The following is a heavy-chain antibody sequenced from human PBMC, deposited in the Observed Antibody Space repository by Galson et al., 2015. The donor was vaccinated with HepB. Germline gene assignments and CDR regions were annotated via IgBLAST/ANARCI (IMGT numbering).Heavy chain of an antibody. D-gene: IGHD3-16*01. Sequence: MAWIRQAPGKGLEWVSGINGRGSTTYYSDAVKGRFSISRDNSKNTVFLQMDNLKVDDTATYYCVKEGAWFGGDWFDPWGQGTLVTV. J-gene: IGHJ5*02. V-gene: IGHV3-23*01. CDR2: INGRGSTT. CDR3: VKEGAWFGGDWFDP.